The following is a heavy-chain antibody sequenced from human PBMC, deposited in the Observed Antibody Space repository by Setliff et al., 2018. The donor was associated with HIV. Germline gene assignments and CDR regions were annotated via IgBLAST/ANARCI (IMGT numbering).Heavy chain of an antibody. D-gene: IGHD2-2*01. CDR1: GYTFTSYH. CDR2: INPSGGST. V-gene: IGHV1-46*01. CDR3: ARSDPFIVVVPSAINAFDY. J-gene: IGHJ4*02. Sequence: ASVKVSCKASGYTFTSYHMHWVRQAPGQGLEWMGIINPSGGSTSYAQKFQGRVTMTRDTSTSTVYMELSSLRSEDTAVYYCARSDPFIVVVPSAINAFDYWGQGTLVTVSS.